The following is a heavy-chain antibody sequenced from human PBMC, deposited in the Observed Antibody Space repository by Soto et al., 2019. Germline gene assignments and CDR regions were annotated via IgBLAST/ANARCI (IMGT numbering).Heavy chain of an antibody. D-gene: IGHD4-4*01. CDR2: IYHSGST. CDR1: GGSISSGGYY. CDR3: ARYSNYGLNFDY. V-gene: IGHV4-30-2*01. Sequence: SETLSLTCTVSGGSISSGGYYWSWIRQHPGKGLEWIGYIYHSGSTYYNPSLKSRVTISVDRSKNQFSLKLSSVTAADTAVYYCARYSNYGLNFDYWGQGTLVTVSS. J-gene: IGHJ4*02.